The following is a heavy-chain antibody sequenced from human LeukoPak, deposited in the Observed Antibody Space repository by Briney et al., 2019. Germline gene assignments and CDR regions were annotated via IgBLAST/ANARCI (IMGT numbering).Heavy chain of an antibody. CDR2: ISSGTSSI. CDR3: AILGFQTTVVTPP. Sequence: GGSLRLSCAASGFTFSSFGMNWVRQAPGKGLEWVSSISSGTSSIYYADSVKGRFTISRDNAKNSLYLQMNSLRAEDTAVYYCAILGFQTTVVTPPWGQGTLVTVSS. J-gene: IGHJ5*02. V-gene: IGHV3-21*04. CDR1: GFTFSSFG. D-gene: IGHD4-23*01.